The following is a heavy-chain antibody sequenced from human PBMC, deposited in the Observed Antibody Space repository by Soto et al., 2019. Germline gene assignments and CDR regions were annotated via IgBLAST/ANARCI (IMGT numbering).Heavy chain of an antibody. J-gene: IGHJ5*02. CDR1: GGSFSGYY. Sequence: QVQLQQWGAGLLKPSETLSLTCAVYGGSFSGYYWSWIRQPPGKGLEWIGEINQSGSTNYNPSLKSRVTISVDTSKNHFSLKLSSVTAADTAVYYCARGRLLRRYCPPANWFDPWGQGTLVTVSS. CDR2: INQSGST. CDR3: ARGRLLRRYCPPANWFDP. D-gene: IGHD2-8*02. V-gene: IGHV4-34*01.